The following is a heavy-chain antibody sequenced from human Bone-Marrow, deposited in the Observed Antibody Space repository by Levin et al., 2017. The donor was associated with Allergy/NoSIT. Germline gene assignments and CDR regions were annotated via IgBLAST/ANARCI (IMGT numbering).Heavy chain of an antibody. CDR2: IGSSGTPT. V-gene: IGHV3-23*01. D-gene: IGHD3-3*01. CDR1: GFSFGSYA. CDR3: AKDRHVSRFLEPDY. Sequence: GGSLRLSCAASGFSFGSYALSWVRQAPGKGLECVSSIGSSGTPTYYAGSVKGRFTISRDNSQNTLYLQMNSLRAEDTAMYYCAKDRHVSRFLEPDYWGQGTLVTVAP. J-gene: IGHJ4*02.